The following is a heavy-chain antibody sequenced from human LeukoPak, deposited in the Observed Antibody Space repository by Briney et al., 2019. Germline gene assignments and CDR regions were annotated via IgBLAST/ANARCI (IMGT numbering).Heavy chain of an antibody. D-gene: IGHD1-26*01. V-gene: IGHV4-59*01. CDR3: ARLGGGSYYRHFDY. CDR2: IYYTGST. Sequence: SETLSLTCTVSGDSISSYYWSWIRQPPGKGLEWIGYIYYTGSTNYNPSLKSRVTISVDTSKNQFSLTLSSVTAADTAVYYCARLGGGSYYRHFDYWGQGILVTVSS. CDR1: GDSISSYY. J-gene: IGHJ4*02.